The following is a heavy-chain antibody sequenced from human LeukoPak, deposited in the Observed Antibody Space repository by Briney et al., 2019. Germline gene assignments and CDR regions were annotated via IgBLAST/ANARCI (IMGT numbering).Heavy chain of an antibody. CDR1: GFTVTTNY. J-gene: IGHJ4*02. D-gene: IGHD3-3*01. V-gene: IGHV3-53*01. CDR3: AMGSGYLSDY. CDR2: IYSGGTT. Sequence: GGSLRLSCAASGFTVTTNYMNWVRQAPGKGLEWVAVIYSGGTTYYADSVKGRFTISRGNSRNTLYLQMNTLRAEDTAVYYCAMGSGYLSDYWGQGTLVTVSS.